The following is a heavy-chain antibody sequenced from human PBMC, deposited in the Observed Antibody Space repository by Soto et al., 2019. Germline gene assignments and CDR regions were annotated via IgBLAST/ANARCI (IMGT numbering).Heavy chain of an antibody. Sequence: PSETLSLTCAVSGGSISSGGYSWSWIRQPPGKGLEWIGYIYHSGSTYYNPSLKSRVTISVDRSKNQFSLKLSSVTAADTAVYYCARDSGSGSYGRNWFDPWGQGTLVTVSS. D-gene: IGHD3-10*01. CDR3: ARDSGSGSYGRNWFDP. CDR2: IYHSGST. J-gene: IGHJ5*02. V-gene: IGHV4-30-2*01. CDR1: GGSISSGGYS.